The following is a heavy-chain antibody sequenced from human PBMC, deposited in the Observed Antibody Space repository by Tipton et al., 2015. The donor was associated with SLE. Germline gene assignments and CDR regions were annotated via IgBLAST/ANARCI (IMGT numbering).Heavy chain of an antibody. CDR2: IYYGGNT. J-gene: IGHJ4*02. CDR3: ARGGVGGYDYFDH. Sequence: TLSLTCTVSGGSINRRSYYWGWIRQPPGKGLEWIGSIYYGGNTHYNSSLKSRVSMSVDTSKNQFSLKINSVTAADTAVYYCARGGVGGYDYFDHWGQGTLVTVSS. V-gene: IGHV4-39*07. D-gene: IGHD5-12*01. CDR1: GGSINRRSYY.